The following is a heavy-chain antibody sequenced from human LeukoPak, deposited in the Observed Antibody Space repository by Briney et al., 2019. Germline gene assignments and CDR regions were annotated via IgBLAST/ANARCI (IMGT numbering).Heavy chain of an antibody. V-gene: IGHV3-23*01. CDR1: GFTFSSYA. CDR3: AKHDSSGYYYYYYYGMDV. CDR2: ISGSGGST. D-gene: IGHD3-22*01. J-gene: IGHJ6*02. Sequence: GGSLRLSCAASGFTFSSYAMSWVRQALGKGLEWVSAISGSGGSTYYADSVKGRFTISRDNSKNTLYLQMNSLRAEDTAVYYCAKHDSSGYYYYYYYGMDVWGQGTTVTVSS.